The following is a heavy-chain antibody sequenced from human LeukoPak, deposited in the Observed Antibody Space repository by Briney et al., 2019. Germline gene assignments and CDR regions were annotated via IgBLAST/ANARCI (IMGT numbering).Heavy chain of an antibody. CDR2: MNPNSGIT. J-gene: IGHJ4*02. V-gene: IGHV1-8*01. D-gene: IGHD6-6*01. CDR3: ARGFRSGIAARLRRAGFDY. CDR1: GYTFTSYD. Sequence: ASVKVSCKASGYTFTSYDINWVRQATGQGLDWMGWMNPNSGITGYAQEFQGRVTMTRNTSISTAYMELSSLRSEDTAVYYCARGFRSGIAARLRRAGFDYWGQGTLVTVSS.